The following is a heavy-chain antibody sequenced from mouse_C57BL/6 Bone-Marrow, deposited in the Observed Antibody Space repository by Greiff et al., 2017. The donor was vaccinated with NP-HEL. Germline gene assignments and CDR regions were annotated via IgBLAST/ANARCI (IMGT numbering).Heavy chain of an antibody. CDR3: ASSFGTGYAMDY. CDR2: IWGVGST. D-gene: IGHD4-1*01. Sequence: VQVVESGPGLVAPSQSLSITCTVSGFSLTSYGVDWVRQSPGKGLEWLGVIWGVGSTNYNSALKSRLSISKDNSKSQVFLKMNSLQTDDTAMYYCASSFGTGYAMDYWGQGTSVTVSS. J-gene: IGHJ4*01. CDR1: GFSLTSYG. V-gene: IGHV2-6*01.